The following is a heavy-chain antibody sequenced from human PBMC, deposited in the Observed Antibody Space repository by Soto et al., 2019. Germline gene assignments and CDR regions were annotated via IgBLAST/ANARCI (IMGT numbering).Heavy chain of an antibody. D-gene: IGHD3-3*01. V-gene: IGHV4-59*08. CDR2: IYYSGST. CDR1: GGSISSYY. Sequence: SETLSLTCTVSGGSISSYYWSWIRQPPGKGLEWIGYIYYSGSTNYNPSLKSRVTISVDTSKNQFSLKLSSVTAADTAVYYCARLGTWSGYPANFDYWGQGTLVTVSS. CDR3: ARLGTWSGYPANFDY. J-gene: IGHJ4*02.